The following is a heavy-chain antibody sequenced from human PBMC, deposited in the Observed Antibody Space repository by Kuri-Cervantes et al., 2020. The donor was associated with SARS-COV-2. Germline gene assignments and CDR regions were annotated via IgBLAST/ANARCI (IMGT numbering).Heavy chain of an antibody. CDR3: AKDRAALLGYTFGPDLDY. J-gene: IGHJ4*02. Sequence: GGSLRLSCAASGFTFDDYAMHWVRQTPGKGLEWVSGMSWNSNNIGYADSVKGRFTVSRDNARNSLYLQMSSLRPEDTAFYYCAKDRAALLGYTFGPDLDYWGQGTQVTVSS. D-gene: IGHD5-18*01. CDR2: MSWNSNNI. V-gene: IGHV3-9*01. CDR1: GFTFDDYA.